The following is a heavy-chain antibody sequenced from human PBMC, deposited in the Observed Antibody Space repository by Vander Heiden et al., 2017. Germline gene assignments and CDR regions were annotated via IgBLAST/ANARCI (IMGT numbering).Heavy chain of an antibody. J-gene: IGHJ3*02. CDR2: ISGSGGST. CDR1: GFTFSSSA. V-gene: IGHV3-23*01. CDR3: AKDPVSLDYDILTNDAFDI. D-gene: IGHD3-9*01. Sequence: EVQLLESGGGLVQPGGSLRLSCAASGFTFSSSAMGWVRQAPGKGLEWVSAISGSGGSTYYADSVKGRFTISRDNSKNTLYLQMNSLRAEDTAVYYCAKDPVSLDYDILTNDAFDIWGQGTMVTVSS.